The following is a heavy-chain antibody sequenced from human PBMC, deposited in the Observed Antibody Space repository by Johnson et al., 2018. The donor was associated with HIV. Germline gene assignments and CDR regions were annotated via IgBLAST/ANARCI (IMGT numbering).Heavy chain of an antibody. V-gene: IGHV3-11*01. Sequence: YMSWIRQAPGQVLEWVSYISNSGETVFYADSVKGRFTVSRDNTKNSLFLQIDTLRAEDTALYYCARGFGGCSYGYEAVDIWGQGTMVTVSS. CDR3: ARGFGGCSYGYEAVDI. CDR1: Y. D-gene: IGHD5-18*01. J-gene: IGHJ3*02. CDR2: ISNSGETV.